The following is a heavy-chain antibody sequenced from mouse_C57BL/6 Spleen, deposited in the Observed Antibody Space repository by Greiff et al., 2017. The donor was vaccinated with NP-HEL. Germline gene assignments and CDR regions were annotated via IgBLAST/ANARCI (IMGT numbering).Heavy chain of an antibody. CDR1: GYSITSGYY. Sequence: VQLQQSGPGLVKPSQSLSLTCSVTGYSITSGYYWYWIRQFPGNKLEWMGYISYDGSNNYNPSLKNRISITRDTSKNQFFLKLNSVTTEDTATYYCARGGTTVGKFAYWGQGTLVTVSA. D-gene: IGHD1-1*01. V-gene: IGHV3-6*01. CDR3: ARGGTTVGKFAY. CDR2: ISYDGSN. J-gene: IGHJ3*01.